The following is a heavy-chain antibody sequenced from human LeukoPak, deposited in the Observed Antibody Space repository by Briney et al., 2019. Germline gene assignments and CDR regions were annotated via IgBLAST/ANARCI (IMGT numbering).Heavy chain of an antibody. D-gene: IGHD6-6*01. V-gene: IGHV3-23*01. CDR2: ISGSGGDT. J-gene: IGHJ4*02. CDR1: GFTFSSYA. CDR3: AKQSTARSLGE. Sequence: GSLRLSCAASGFTFSSYAMSWVRQAPGKGLEWVSTISGSGGDTYYADSVKGRFTISRDNSKNTVSLQMNSLRVEDTAVYYCAKQSTARSLGEGGPGTLVTVSS.